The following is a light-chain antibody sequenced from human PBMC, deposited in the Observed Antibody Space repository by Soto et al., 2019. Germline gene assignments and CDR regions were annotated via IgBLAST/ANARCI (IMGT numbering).Light chain of an antibody. J-gene: IGLJ3*02. CDR3: AAWDDRLNGPV. CDR2: TTN. Sequence: QSVLTQPPSASVTPGQRVSISCSGSSSNIGNNTVNWYQQFPETAPRLLIYTTNQRPSGVPDRFSGSKSGTSASLAISGLQSEDEADYYCAAWDDRLNGPVFGGGTKVTVL. CDR1: SSNIGNNT. V-gene: IGLV1-44*01.